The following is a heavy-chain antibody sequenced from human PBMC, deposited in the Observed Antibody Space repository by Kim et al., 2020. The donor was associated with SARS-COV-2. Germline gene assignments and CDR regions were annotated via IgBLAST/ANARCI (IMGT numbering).Heavy chain of an antibody. CDR1: GYTFTSYD. CDR3: ARDRRLSHYSWGSYRYTRGLDY. V-gene: IGHV1-8*01. D-gene: IGHD3-16*02. CDR2: MNPNSGNT. Sequence: ASVKVSCKASGYTFTSYDINWVRQATGQGLEWMGWMNPNSGNTGYAQKFQGRVTMTRNTSISTAYMELSSLRSEDTAVYYCARDRRLSHYSWGSYRYTRGLDYWGQGTLVTVSS. J-gene: IGHJ4*02.